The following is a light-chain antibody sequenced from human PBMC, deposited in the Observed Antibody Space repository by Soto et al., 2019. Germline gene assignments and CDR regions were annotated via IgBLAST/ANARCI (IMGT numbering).Light chain of an antibody. V-gene: IGKV3-11*01. CDR1: QSVRSY. CDR3: QHRNNWYT. Sequence: EIVLTQSPATLSLSPGERATLSCRASQSVRSYLAWYQQKPGQAPRLLIYDASNRVTGIPARFSGSGSGTDFTLTISSLEPEDSAVYYCQHRNNWYTFGQGTKLEIK. J-gene: IGKJ2*01. CDR2: DAS.